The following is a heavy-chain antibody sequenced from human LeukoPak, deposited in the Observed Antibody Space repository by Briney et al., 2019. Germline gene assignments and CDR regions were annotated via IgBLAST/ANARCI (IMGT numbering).Heavy chain of an antibody. CDR2: ISYDGSNK. CDR3: ARDPRPDEWELLYDAFDI. J-gene: IGHJ3*02. D-gene: IGHD1-26*01. CDR1: GFTFSSYA. Sequence: GGSLRLSCAASGFTFSSYAMHWVRQAPGKELEWVAVISYDGSNKYYADSVKGRFTISRDNSKNTLYLQMNSLRAEDTAVYYCARDPRPDEWELLYDAFDIWGQGTMVTVSS. V-gene: IGHV3-30-3*01.